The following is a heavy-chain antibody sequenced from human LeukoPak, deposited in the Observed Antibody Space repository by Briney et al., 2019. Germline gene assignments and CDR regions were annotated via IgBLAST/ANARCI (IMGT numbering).Heavy chain of an antibody. CDR3: ARDEDTSALSEY. J-gene: IGHJ4*02. V-gene: IGHV3-23*01. Sequence: GGSLRLSCAGSGFSFSSNTMSWVRQAPGRGLEWVSAISNNGGRTDYADSVKGRFTISRDNSKSTLCLYMDSLRAEDTAVYYCARDEDTSALSEYWGQGTLVTVSS. CDR1: GFSFSSNT. D-gene: IGHD2/OR15-2a*01. CDR2: ISNNGGRT.